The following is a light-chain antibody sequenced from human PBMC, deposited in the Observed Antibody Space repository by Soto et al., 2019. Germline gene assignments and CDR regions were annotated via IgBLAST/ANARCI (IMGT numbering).Light chain of an antibody. V-gene: IGKV3-11*01. CDR3: QQRGDWPPT. Sequence: TVLTQSPATLSLSPGESATLSCRASRGVSSFLAWYQQKTGQAPRLLIYDASNRASGIPARFSGSGSGTDFTLTISSLEPEDFAVYYCQQRGDWPPTFGGGTKVEIK. CDR2: DAS. J-gene: IGKJ4*01. CDR1: RGVSSF.